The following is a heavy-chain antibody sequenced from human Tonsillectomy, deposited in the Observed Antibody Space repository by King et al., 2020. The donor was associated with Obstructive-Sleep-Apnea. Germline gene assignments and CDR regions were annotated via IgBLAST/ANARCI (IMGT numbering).Heavy chain of an antibody. V-gene: IGHV3-9*01. J-gene: IGHJ4*02. CDR2: ISWNSDSR. CDR3: AKYTDSGTYYATPSGFDY. CDR1: GFTFHDYG. Sequence: VQLVESGGDLVQPGRSLRLSCTASGFTFHDYGMHWVRQAPGKGLEWVSGISWNSDSRGYGDSVKGRFTISRDNAKNSLYLEMNSLRPEDTAVYYCAKYTDSGTYYATPSGFDYWGQGTLVTVSS. D-gene: IGHD1-26*01.